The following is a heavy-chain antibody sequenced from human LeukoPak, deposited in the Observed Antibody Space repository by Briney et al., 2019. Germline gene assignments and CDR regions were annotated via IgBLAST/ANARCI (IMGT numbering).Heavy chain of an antibody. CDR1: GYTFTSYG. CDR3: AREVLYYVWGRLLDY. J-gene: IGHJ4*02. Sequence: ASVKVSCKASGYTFTSYGLSWVRQAPGQGLEWMGWISAYNGNTNYAQKLQGRVTMTTDTSTSTAYMELRSLRSDDTAVYYCAREVLYYVWGRLLDYWGQGTLVTVSS. D-gene: IGHD3-16*01. V-gene: IGHV1-18*01. CDR2: ISAYNGNT.